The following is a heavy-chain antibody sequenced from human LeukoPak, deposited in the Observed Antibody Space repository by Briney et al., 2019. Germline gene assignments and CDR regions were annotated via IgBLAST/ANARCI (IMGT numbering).Heavy chain of an antibody. Sequence: GGSLRLSCAASGFTFSSYGMHWVRQAPGKGLEWVAFIRYDGSNKYYADSVKGRFTTSRDNSKNTLYLQMNSLRAEDTAVYYCAKGLYSSGWSFDYWGQGTLVTVSS. CDR1: GFTFSSYG. J-gene: IGHJ4*02. CDR3: AKGLYSSGWSFDY. V-gene: IGHV3-30*02. CDR2: IRYDGSNK. D-gene: IGHD6-19*01.